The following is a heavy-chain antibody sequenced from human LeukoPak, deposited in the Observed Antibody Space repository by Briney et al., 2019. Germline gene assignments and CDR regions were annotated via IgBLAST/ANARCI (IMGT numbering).Heavy chain of an antibody. Sequence: SETLSLTCTVSGGSISSSSDYWGWIRQPPGKGLEWIGYIYYSGSTNYNPSLKSRVTISVDTSKNQFSLKLSSVTAADTAVYYCARSVEGYCSGDNCYYYYYSMDVWGKGTTVTVSS. CDR3: ARSVEGYCSGDNCYYYYYSMDV. CDR2: IYYSGST. D-gene: IGHD2-15*01. J-gene: IGHJ6*03. V-gene: IGHV4-61*05. CDR1: GGSISSSSDY.